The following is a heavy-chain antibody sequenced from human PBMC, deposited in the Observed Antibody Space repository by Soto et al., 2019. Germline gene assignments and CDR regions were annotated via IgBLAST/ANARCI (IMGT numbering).Heavy chain of an antibody. V-gene: IGHV4-30-2*01. J-gene: IGHJ4*02. CDR1: GGSISRGDFS. CDR3: ARGKTNYFFDL. CDR2: IYRSGST. Sequence: SETLSLTCVVSGGSISRGDFSWTWIRQPPGKGLEWVGYIYRSGSTYYNPSLKSPVSISLDKSKNQFSLNLTTVTAADTAVYYCARGKTNYFFDLWGQGHLVTVS. D-gene: IGHD3-10*01.